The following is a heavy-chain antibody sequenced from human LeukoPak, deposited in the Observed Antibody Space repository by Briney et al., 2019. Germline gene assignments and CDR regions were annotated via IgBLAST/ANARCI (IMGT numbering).Heavy chain of an antibody. CDR3: AKPAKTDYADY. CDR1: GFTFDEYA. D-gene: IGHD1-14*01. V-gene: IGHV3-23*01. J-gene: IGHJ4*02. Sequence: GGSLRLSCAASGFTFDEYAMHWVRQAPGKGLEWVSGISGSGGTTYYADSVKGRFTISRDNSKNTLYLQMNSLRAADTALYYCAKPAKTDYADYWGQGTLVTVSS. CDR2: ISGSGGTT.